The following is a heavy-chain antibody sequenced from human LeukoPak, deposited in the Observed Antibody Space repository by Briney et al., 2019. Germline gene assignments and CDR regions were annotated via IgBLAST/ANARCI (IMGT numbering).Heavy chain of an antibody. Sequence: SETLSLTCTVSGGSISSYSWSWIRQPPGKGLERIGYIYSSGSTNYNPSLKSRVTISVDTAKNQFSLKLSSVTAADTAVYYCARGRDCSSTSCYGFDPWGQGTLVTVSS. CDR2: IYSSGST. CDR1: GGSISSYS. J-gene: IGHJ5*02. CDR3: ARGRDCSSTSCYGFDP. D-gene: IGHD2-2*01. V-gene: IGHV4-59*01.